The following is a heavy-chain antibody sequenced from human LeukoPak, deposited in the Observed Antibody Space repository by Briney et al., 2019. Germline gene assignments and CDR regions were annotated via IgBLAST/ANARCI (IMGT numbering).Heavy chain of an antibody. Sequence: GGSLRLSCAASGFTFTNYAIHWVRQAPGQGLEWITVISDTGYNQDYADAVKGRFTFSRDNSKNTLYLQMNSLRAEDTAVYYCARDKDSGWQTFFDIWGQGTMVTVSS. V-gene: IGHV3-30-3*01. D-gene: IGHD6-19*01. CDR2: ISDTGYNQ. CDR3: ARDKDSGWQTFFDI. CDR1: GFTFTNYA. J-gene: IGHJ3*02.